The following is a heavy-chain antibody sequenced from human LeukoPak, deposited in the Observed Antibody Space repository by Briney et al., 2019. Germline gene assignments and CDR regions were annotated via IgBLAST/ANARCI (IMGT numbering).Heavy chain of an antibody. CDR2: IKQDGSEK. Sequence: GGSLRLSCAASGFTFSSYWMSWVRQAPGKGLEWVANIKQDGSEKYYVDSVKGRFTISRDNSKNTLYLQMNSLRAEDTAVYYCAKLDTAMVPDYWGQGTLVTVSS. CDR1: GFTFSSYW. D-gene: IGHD5-18*01. CDR3: AKLDTAMVPDY. V-gene: IGHV3-7*01. J-gene: IGHJ4*02.